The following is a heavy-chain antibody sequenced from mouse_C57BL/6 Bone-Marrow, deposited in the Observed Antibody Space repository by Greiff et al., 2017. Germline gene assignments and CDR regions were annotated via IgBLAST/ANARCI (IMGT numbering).Heavy chain of an antibody. D-gene: IGHD2-4*01. V-gene: IGHV1-54*01. CDR3: ERRYEYGGSDY. CDR2: INPGSGGT. Sequence: QVQLQQSGAELVRPGTSVKVSCKASGYAFTNYLIEWVKQRPGQGLEWIGVINPGSGGTNYNEKFKGKATLTADKSSSTAYMQLSSLTSEDSAVYFCERRYEYGGSDYWGQGTTLTVSS. J-gene: IGHJ2*01. CDR1: GYAFTNYL.